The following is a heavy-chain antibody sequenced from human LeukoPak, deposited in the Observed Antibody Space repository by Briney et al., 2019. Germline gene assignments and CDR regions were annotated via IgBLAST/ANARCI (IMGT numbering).Heavy chain of an antibody. J-gene: IGHJ4*02. CDR2: IYYSGST. V-gene: IGHV4-59*01. CDR3: ARVLPYSSGWGVDY. D-gene: IGHD6-19*01. Sequence: KPSETLSLTCTVSGGSIRSYYWSWIQQPPGKGLEWIGYIYYSGSTNYNPSLKSRVTISVDTSKNQFSLNLSSVTAADTAVYYCARVLPYSSGWGVDYWGQGTLVTVSS. CDR1: GGSIRSYY.